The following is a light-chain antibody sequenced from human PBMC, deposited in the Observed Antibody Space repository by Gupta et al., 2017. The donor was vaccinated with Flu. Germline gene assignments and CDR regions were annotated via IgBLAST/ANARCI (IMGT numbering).Light chain of an antibody. J-gene: IGKJ3*01. CDR3: QQRSNWHPFT. CDR2: DTS. V-gene: IGKV3D-11*02. Sequence: EIVFTHSPATLSLSPGERSTLSCRAIQSVTSYLAWYQQKPGQAARIVIYDTSNRATGSPARCSGSGSGTDVTITISSREPEDVAVYYCQQRSNWHPFTFGPGTRVDIK. CDR1: QSVTSY.